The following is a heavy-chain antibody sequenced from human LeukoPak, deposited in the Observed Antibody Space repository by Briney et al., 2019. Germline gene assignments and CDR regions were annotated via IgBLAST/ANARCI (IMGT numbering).Heavy chain of an antibody. J-gene: IGHJ4*02. V-gene: IGHV3-7*04. Sequence: PGGSLRLSCGASGFTFSNHWMGWVRQAPGKGLEWVANIKKDGSEKYYVDSVKGRFTISRDNAKNSLYLQMNSLRAEDSAVYYCARDPSEVGVYFDYWGQGTLVTVSS. CDR2: IKKDGSEK. D-gene: IGHD1-26*01. CDR1: GFTFSNHW. CDR3: ARDPSEVGVYFDY.